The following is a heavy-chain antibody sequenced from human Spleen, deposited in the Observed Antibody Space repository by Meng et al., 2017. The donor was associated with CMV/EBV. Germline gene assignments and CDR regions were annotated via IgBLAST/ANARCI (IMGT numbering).Heavy chain of an antibody. V-gene: IGHV6-1*01. CDR3: ARELAYYYDSSGYCLGY. J-gene: IGHJ4*02. CDR1: GVSVSSNSAA. Sequence: VQLQPLGPGLVKPSPTLSITCAIPGVSVSSNSAAWNWIRQSPSRGLEWLGRTYYRSKWYNDYAVSVKSRITINPDTSKNQFSLQLNSVTPEDTAVYYCARELAYYYDSSGYCLGYWGQGTLVTVSS. CDR2: TYYRSKWYN. D-gene: IGHD3-22*01.